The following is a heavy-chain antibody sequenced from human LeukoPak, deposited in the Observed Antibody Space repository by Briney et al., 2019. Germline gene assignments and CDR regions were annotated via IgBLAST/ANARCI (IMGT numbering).Heavy chain of an antibody. Sequence: GGSLRLSCVASGFSFSNYGIHWGRQAPGKGLEWVAVIWYDGNNKYYADSVKGRFTISRDNSKNTLYLQMDSLRAEDTAVYYCARVDSFCSGEGCYYYYGMDVWGQGTTVTVSS. D-gene: IGHD2-15*01. V-gene: IGHV3-33*08. CDR1: GFSFSNYG. CDR2: IWYDGNNK. J-gene: IGHJ6*02. CDR3: ARVDSFCSGEGCYYYYGMDV.